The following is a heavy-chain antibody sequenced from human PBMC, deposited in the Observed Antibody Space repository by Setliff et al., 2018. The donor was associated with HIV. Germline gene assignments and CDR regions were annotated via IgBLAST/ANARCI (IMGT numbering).Heavy chain of an antibody. CDR3: ARDNTSFDI. J-gene: IGHJ3*02. D-gene: IGHD2-2*02. CDR1: GYTFTSYY. CDR2: VYPSDGST. V-gene: IGHV1-46*01. Sequence: ASVKVSCKASGYTFTSYYMHWVRQAPGQGLEWMGMVYPSDGSTSYAQKFQGRVTMTRDTSTSTIYMELNSLTSEDTAVYYCARDNTSFDIWGQGTMVTVSS.